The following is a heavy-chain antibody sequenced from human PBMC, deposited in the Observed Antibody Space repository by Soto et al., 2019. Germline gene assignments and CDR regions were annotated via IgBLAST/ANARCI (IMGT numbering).Heavy chain of an antibody. J-gene: IGHJ4*02. V-gene: IGHV4-39*01. D-gene: IGHD4-17*01. CDR2: IYYSGST. Sequence: SETLSLTCTVSGGSISSSNSYWGWIRQPPGKGLEWIGDIYYSGSTNYNPSLKSRVTISVDTSKNQFSLKLSSVTAADTAVYYCARFYGDFYYFDYWGQGTLVTVSS. CDR1: GGSISSSNSY. CDR3: ARFYGDFYYFDY.